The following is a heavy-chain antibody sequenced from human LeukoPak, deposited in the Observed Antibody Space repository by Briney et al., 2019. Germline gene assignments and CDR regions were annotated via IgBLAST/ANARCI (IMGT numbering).Heavy chain of an antibody. CDR1: GFMSSSYW. CDR2: IKQDGSEK. CDR3: ARGSFPFDY. Sequence: GGSLRLSCAASGFMSSSYWMAWVRQAPGKGLEWVATIKQDGSEKYYVDSVKGRFTISRDNAKNSLYLQMNSLRTEDTAVYYCARGSFPFDYWGQGTLVTVSS. J-gene: IGHJ4*02. V-gene: IGHV3-7*01.